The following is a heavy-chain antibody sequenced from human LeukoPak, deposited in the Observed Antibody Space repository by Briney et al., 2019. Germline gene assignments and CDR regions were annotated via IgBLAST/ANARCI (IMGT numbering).Heavy chain of an antibody. D-gene: IGHD4-23*01. Sequence: SETLSLTCTVSGGSISSSSYYWGWIRQPPGKGLEWIGSIYYSGSTYYNPSLKSRVTISVDTSKNQFSLRLNSVTATDAAVYYCARDQHYGGNLAFDCWGQGTLVTVSS. CDR1: GGSISSSSYY. CDR2: IYYSGST. V-gene: IGHV4-39*07. J-gene: IGHJ4*02. CDR3: ARDQHYGGNLAFDC.